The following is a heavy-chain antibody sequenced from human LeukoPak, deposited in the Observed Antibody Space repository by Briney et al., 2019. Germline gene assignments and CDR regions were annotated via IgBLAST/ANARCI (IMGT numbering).Heavy chain of an antibody. D-gene: IGHD4-17*01. CDR3: ATGGALHDYGAKIDY. CDR2: ISSSSSYI. CDR1: GFTFDDYG. V-gene: IGHV3-21*01. Sequence: GSLRLSCAASGFTFDDYGMSWVRQAPGKGLEWVSSISSSSSYIYYADSVKGRFTISRDNAKNSLYLQMNSLRAEDTAVYYCATGGALHDYGAKIDYWGQGTLVTVSS. J-gene: IGHJ4*02.